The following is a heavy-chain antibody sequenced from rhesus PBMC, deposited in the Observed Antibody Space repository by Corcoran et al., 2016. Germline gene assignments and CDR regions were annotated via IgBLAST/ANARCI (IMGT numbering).Heavy chain of an antibody. CDR3: AIRTYYYDSGYYNPTGY. J-gene: IGHJ4*01. Sequence: EVQLVESGGGLATPGGSLRLSCSASGFTFSNYWMKWVRKAPGKGLGWVSGINIGVTSTYYADSGKGRFTISRDNSKNTLSLQMNSLRAEDTAVYYCAIRTYYYDSGYYNPTGYWGQGVLVTVSS. CDR1: GFTFSNYW. CDR2: INIGVTST. D-gene: IGHD3-28*01. V-gene: IGHV3S42*01.